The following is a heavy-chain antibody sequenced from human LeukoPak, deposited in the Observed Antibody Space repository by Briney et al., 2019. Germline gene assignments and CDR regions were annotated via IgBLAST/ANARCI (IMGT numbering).Heavy chain of an antibody. J-gene: IGHJ5*02. Sequence: SETLSLTCTVSGYSISSGYYWGWIRQPPGKGLEWIGRIYTSGSTNYNPSLKSRVTMSVDTSKNQFSLKLSSVTAADTAVYYCARDLDYGDYCWFDPWGRGTLVTVSS. CDR2: IYTSGST. D-gene: IGHD4-17*01. V-gene: IGHV4-38-2*02. CDR1: GYSISSGYY. CDR3: ARDLDYGDYCWFDP.